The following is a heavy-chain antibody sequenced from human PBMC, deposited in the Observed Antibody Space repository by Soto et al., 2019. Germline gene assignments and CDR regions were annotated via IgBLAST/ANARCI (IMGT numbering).Heavy chain of an antibody. D-gene: IGHD5-18*01. CDR1: GFTFSSYG. J-gene: IGHJ4*02. CDR3: ARETAMATLDY. Sequence: GGSLRLSCAASGFTFSSYGMHWVRQAPGKGLEWVAVIWYDGSNKYYADSVKGRFTISRDNSKNTLYLQMNSLRAEDTAVYYCARETAMATLDYWGQGTLVTVSS. CDR2: IWYDGSNK. V-gene: IGHV3-33*01.